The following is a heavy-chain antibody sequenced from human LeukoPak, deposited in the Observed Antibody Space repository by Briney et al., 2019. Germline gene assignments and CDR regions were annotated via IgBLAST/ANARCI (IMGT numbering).Heavy chain of an antibody. Sequence: GGSPRLSCATSGFTFSTFHMHWVRQAPGGVPEWVAFIQNDGGNEYYGDSVKGRFTISRDNSKSTLYLQLNSLTTEDTAVYYCARSYVLNFFNPWGQGTLVTVSS. D-gene: IGHD3-10*02. J-gene: IGHJ5*02. V-gene: IGHV3-30*02. CDR1: GFTFSTFH. CDR3: ARSYVLNFFNP. CDR2: IQNDGGNE.